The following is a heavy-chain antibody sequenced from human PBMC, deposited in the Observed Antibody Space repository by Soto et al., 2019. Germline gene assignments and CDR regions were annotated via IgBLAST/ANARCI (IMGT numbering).Heavy chain of an antibody. CDR3: ARGAYCGGDCYPRADAFDI. CDR1: GFTLSSYW. D-gene: IGHD2-21*02. V-gene: IGHV3-74*01. CDR2: INSDGSST. Sequence: GGSLRLSCAASGFTLSSYWMHWVRQAPGKGLVWVSRINSDGSSTSYADSVKGRFTIPRDNAKNTLYLQMNSLRAEDTAVYYCARGAYCGGDCYPRADAFDIWGQGTMVTV. J-gene: IGHJ3*02.